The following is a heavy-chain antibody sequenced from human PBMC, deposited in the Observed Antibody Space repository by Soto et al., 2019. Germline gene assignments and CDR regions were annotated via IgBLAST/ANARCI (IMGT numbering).Heavy chain of an antibody. D-gene: IGHD3-10*01. V-gene: IGHV3-23*01. CDR2: ISGSGGST. J-gene: IGHJ6*02. Sequence: GGSLRLSCAASGFTFSSYAMSWVRQAPGKGLEWVSAISGSGGSTYYADSVKGRFTISRDNSKNTLYLQMNSLRAEDTAVYYCANDGSGSKYYYYYGMDVWGQGTTVTVSS. CDR1: GFTFSSYA. CDR3: ANDGSGSKYYYYYGMDV.